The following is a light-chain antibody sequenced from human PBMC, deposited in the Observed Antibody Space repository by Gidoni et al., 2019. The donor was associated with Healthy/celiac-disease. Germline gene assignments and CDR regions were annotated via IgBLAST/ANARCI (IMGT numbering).Light chain of an antibody. Sequence: EIVLTQSPATLSLSPGERATLSCGASQRVSSSYLAWYQQKPGLAPRLLIYDASSRATGSPDRFSGSGSGTDFTLTISRLEPEDFAVYYCQQFGSSPQTFGGGTKVEIK. V-gene: IGKV3D-20*01. CDR3: QQFGSSPQT. CDR1: QRVSSSY. CDR2: DAS. J-gene: IGKJ4*01.